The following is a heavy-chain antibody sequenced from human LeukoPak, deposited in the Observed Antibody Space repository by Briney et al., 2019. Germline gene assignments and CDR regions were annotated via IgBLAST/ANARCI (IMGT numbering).Heavy chain of an antibody. CDR3: ARRRITMIVVVKYYFDY. CDR1: GFTFSSYN. D-gene: IGHD3-22*01. CDR2: INHSGST. Sequence: GSLRLSCAASGFTFSSYNMNWVRQPPGKGLEWIGEINHSGSTNYNPSLKSRVTISVDTSKNQFSLKLSSVTAADTAVYYCARRRITMIVVVKYYFDYWGQGTLVTVSS. V-gene: IGHV4-34*01. J-gene: IGHJ4*02.